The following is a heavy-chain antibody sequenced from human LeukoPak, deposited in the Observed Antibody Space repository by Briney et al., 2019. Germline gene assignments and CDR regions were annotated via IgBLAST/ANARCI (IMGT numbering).Heavy chain of an antibody. CDR1: GFTFSSYG. D-gene: IGHD6-19*01. V-gene: IGHV3-30*02. Sequence: GGSLRLSCAASGFTFSSYGMHWVRQAPGKGLEWVAFIRYDGSNKYYADSVKGRFAISRDNSTNTLYLQMNSLRAEDTAVYYCAKQEASLIAVAGPSYYFDYWGQGTLVTVSS. CDR3: AKQEASLIAVAGPSYYFDY. CDR2: IRYDGSNK. J-gene: IGHJ4*02.